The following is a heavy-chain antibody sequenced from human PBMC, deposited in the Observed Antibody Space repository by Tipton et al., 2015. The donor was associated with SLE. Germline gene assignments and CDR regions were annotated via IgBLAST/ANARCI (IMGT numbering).Heavy chain of an antibody. D-gene: IGHD6-19*01. J-gene: IGHJ4*02. V-gene: IGHV4-59*08. CDR1: GASISSYY. Sequence: TLSLTCTVSGASISSYYWSWIRQPPGKGLEWIGYIYYSGSTIHNPSLKSRVTMSVDTSKNQFSLKLSAVTAADTAVYYCASWSPERTSGWSRFDHWGQGTLVTVSS. CDR3: ASWSPERTSGWSRFDH. CDR2: IYYSGST.